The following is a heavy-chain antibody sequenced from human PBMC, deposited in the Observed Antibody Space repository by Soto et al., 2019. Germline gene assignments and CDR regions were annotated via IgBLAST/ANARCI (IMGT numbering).Heavy chain of an antibody. CDR1: GDSITSGGYY. CDR2: IYGSGGSGST. J-gene: IGHJ4*02. V-gene: IGHV4-31*03. D-gene: IGHD2-15*01. CDR3: ARKQPGYFSGIDY. Sequence: SETLSVTCTVTGDSITSGGYYWSWIRQHPGKGLEWLGYIYGSGGSGSTLYNPSLKSRITLSVDTSKTQFSLNLSSVTVADTAVYFCARKQPGYFSGIDYWGQGTLVTVSS.